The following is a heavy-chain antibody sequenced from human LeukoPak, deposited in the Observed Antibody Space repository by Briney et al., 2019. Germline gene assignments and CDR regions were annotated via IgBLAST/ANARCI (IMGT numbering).Heavy chain of an antibody. D-gene: IGHD5-12*01. CDR1: GGPISRGDYY. J-gene: IGHJ3*02. CDR3: ARDGGSGYDSGPFPNAFDI. CDR2: FYYSGST. V-gene: IGHV4-30-4*01. Sequence: PSETLSLTCTVSGGPISRGDYYLSWLRPPPGKGLEWIGYFYYSGSTYYNPSLKRRVTISVDTSKNQFSLKLSSVTAADTAVYYCARDGGSGYDSGPFPNAFDIWGQGTMVTVSS.